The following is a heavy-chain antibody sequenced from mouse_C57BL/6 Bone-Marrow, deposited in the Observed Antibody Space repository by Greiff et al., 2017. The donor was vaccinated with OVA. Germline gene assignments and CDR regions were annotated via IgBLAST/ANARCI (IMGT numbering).Heavy chain of an antibody. D-gene: IGHD1-1*01. Sequence: VQLQQSGPELVKPGASVKMSCKASGYTFTDYYMHWVKQSHGKSLEWIGYINPNNGGTSYNQKFKGKATLTVNKSSSTAYMELRSLTSEASAVYYWVREANYCGSSYPNYFDYGGQGATLTVSS. CDR2: INPNNGGT. CDR3: VREANYCGSSYPNYFDY. CDR1: GYTFTDYY. J-gene: IGHJ2*01. V-gene: IGHV1-22*01.